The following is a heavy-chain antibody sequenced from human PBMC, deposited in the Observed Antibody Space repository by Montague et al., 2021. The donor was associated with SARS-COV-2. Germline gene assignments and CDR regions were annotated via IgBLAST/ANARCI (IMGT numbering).Heavy chain of an antibody. CDR3: ATGPPSGLSVAGFDY. D-gene: IGHD6-19*01. CDR1: GGSISSSHW. V-gene: IGHV4-4*02. CDR2: IYHSGST. J-gene: IGHJ4*02. Sequence: SETLSLTCGVSGGSISSSHWWNWVRQPPGKGLEWIGEIYHSGSTNYNPSLKNRVIISIDKSKNQFSLKPSSVTAADTAVYYCATGPPSGLSVAGFDYWGQGTLVTVSS.